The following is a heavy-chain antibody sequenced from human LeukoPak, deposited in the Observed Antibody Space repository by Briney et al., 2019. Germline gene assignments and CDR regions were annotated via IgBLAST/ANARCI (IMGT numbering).Heavy chain of an antibody. D-gene: IGHD5-24*01. CDR2: IRYDGSNK. CDR1: GFTFSSYG. J-gene: IGHJ4*02. Sequence: PGGSLRLSCAASGFTFSSYGMHWVRQAPGKGLEWVAFIRYDGSNKYYADSVKGRLTISRDNSKNTLYLQMNSLRAEDTAVYYCAKDDVRWLQSHYFDYWGQGTLVTVSS. CDR3: AKDDVRWLQSHYFDY. V-gene: IGHV3-30*02.